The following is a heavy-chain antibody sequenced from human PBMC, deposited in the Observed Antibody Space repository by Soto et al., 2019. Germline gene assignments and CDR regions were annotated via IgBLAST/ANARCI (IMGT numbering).Heavy chain of an antibody. CDR3: ARDDPPRYYDFWSGYYTGWFDP. CDR2: ISAYNGNT. Sequence: ASVKVSCKASGFSFTSSGFSWVRQAPGQGLEWMGWISAYNGNTNYAQKLQGRVTMTTDTSTSTAYMELRSLRSDDTAVYYCARDDPPRYYDFWSGYYTGWFDPWGQGTLVTVSS. CDR1: GFSFTSSG. J-gene: IGHJ5*02. D-gene: IGHD3-3*01. V-gene: IGHV1-18*04.